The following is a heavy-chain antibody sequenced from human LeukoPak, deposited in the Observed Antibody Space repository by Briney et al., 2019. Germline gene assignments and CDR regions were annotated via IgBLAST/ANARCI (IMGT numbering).Heavy chain of an antibody. CDR3: AKDRDTSMGFFDS. D-gene: IGHD5-18*01. CDR1: GFTFSSYG. J-gene: IGHJ4*02. Sequence: GSLRLSCAASGFTFSSYGMHWVRQAPGKGLEWVTFIRYDGNNEYYIDSVKGRFTISRDNSKNTLYLQMNSLRVEDTAVYYCAKDRDTSMGFFDSWGQGTLVTVSS. V-gene: IGHV3-30*02. CDR2: IRYDGNNE.